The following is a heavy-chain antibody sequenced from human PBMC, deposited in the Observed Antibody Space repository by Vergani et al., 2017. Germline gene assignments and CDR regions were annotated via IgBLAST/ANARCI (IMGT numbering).Heavy chain of an antibody. J-gene: IGHJ3*02. CDR3: ARDKHYYDSSGYYYAFDI. Sequence: QVQLQESGPGLVKPSETLSLTCTVSGYSISSGYYWGWIRQPPGKGLEWIGSIYHSGSTYYNPSLKSRLTISVDTSKNQFSLKLSSVTAADTAVYYCARDKHYYDSSGYYYAFDIWGQGTMVTVSS. CDR1: GYSISSGYY. CDR2: IYHSGST. D-gene: IGHD3-22*01. V-gene: IGHV4-38-2*02.